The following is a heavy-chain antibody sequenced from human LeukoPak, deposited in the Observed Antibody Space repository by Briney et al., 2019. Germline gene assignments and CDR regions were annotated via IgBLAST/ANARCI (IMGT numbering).Heavy chain of an antibody. J-gene: IGHJ4*02. D-gene: IGHD4-23*01. CDR3: ARGRIDYGGADY. CDR1: GYTFIGYY. V-gene: IGHV1-2*02. CDR2: INPNSGGT. Sequence: ASVKVSCKASGYTFIGYYMHWVRQAPGQRVEWMGWINPNSGGTNYAQKFQGRVTMTRDTSISTAYMELSRLRSDDPAVYYCARGRIDYGGADYWGQGTLVTVSS.